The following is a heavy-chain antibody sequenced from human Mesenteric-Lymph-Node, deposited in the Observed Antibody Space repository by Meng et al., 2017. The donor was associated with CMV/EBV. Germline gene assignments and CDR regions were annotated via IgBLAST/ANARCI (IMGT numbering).Heavy chain of an antibody. CDR3: AREVGSGSNPKPQALGNWFDP. Sequence: ASVKVSCKASGYTFTNYYLHWVRQAPGQGLEWMGIINPVNGATTYAQTFQGRVTMTGDTSTNTVYMELSSLRSDDTAVYYCAREVGSGSNPKPQALGNWFDPWGQGTLVTVS. CDR1: GYTFTNYY. D-gene: IGHD3-10*01. CDR2: INPVNGAT. V-gene: IGHV1-46*01. J-gene: IGHJ5*02.